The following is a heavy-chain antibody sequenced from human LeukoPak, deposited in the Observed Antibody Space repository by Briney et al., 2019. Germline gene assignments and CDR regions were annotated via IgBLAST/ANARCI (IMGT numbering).Heavy chain of an antibody. CDR2: ISYDGSNK. CDR1: GFTFSSYG. CDR3: ANLPNTAMAYFDY. D-gene: IGHD5-18*01. V-gene: IGHV3-30*18. J-gene: IGHJ4*02. Sequence: GGSLRLSCAASGFTFSSYGMHWVRQAPGKGLEWVAVISYDGSNKYYADSVKGRFTISRDNSKNTLYLQMNSLRAEDTAVYYCANLPNTAMAYFDYWGQGTLVTVSS.